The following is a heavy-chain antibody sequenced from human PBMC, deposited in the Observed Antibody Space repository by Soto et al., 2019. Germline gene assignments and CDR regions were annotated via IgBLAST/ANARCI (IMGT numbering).Heavy chain of an antibody. J-gene: IGHJ4*02. Sequence: SGPTLVNPTQTLTLTCTFSGFSLSTTGMCVSWIRQPPGKALEWLARIDWDDDKYYRTSLKTRLTISKDTSKNQVVLTMTNMDPVDTATYFCARYYYDNSGYFYPGEFDYWGQGTLVTVSS. CDR2: IDWDDDK. CDR3: ARYYYDNSGYFYPGEFDY. CDR1: GFSLSTTGMC. D-gene: IGHD3-22*01. V-gene: IGHV2-70*11.